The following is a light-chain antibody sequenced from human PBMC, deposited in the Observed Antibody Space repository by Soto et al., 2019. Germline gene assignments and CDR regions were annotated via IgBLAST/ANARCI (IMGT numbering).Light chain of an antibody. Sequence: QSVLTQPASVSGSPGQSITISRTGTSSDVGSYNLVSWYQQHPGKAPKLMIYEGSKRPSGVSNRFSGSKSDNTASLTISGLQAEDEADYYCCSYAGSSTYVFGTGTKVT. J-gene: IGLJ1*01. V-gene: IGLV2-23*01. CDR1: SSDVGSYNL. CDR2: EGS. CDR3: CSYAGSSTYV.